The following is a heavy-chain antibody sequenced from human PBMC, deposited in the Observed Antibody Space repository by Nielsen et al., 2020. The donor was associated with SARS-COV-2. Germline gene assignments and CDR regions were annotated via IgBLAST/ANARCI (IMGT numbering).Heavy chain of an antibody. D-gene: IGHD4-11*01. CDR3: TMPDASNGK. Sequence: ASVKVSCKTSRYMFTDYHLHWVRQAPGQGLEWMGRINPKSGDTEYAQKFLGRVSMTRDASTRTAYMELSRLTSDDTAIYYCTMPDASNGKWGQGTLVTVSS. CDR2: INPKSGDT. V-gene: IGHV1-2*06. J-gene: IGHJ4*02. CDR1: RYMFTDYH.